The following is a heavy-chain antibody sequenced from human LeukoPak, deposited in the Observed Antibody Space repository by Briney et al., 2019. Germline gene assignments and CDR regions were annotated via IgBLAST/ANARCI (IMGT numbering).Heavy chain of an antibody. CDR2: IYSGGST. CDR1: GFTVSSSY. CDR3: ARGYSSDN. V-gene: IGHV3-66*01. J-gene: IGHJ4*02. D-gene: IGHD2-21*01. Sequence: GGSLRLSCAASGFTVSSSYMSWVRQAPGKGLEWVSVIYSGGSTYYADSVKGRFTISRDNSKNTLNLQMNSLRAEDAAVYYCARGYSSDNWGQGTLVTVSS.